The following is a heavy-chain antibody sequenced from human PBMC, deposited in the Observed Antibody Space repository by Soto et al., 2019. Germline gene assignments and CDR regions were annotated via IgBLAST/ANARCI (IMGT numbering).Heavy chain of an antibody. D-gene: IGHD5-18*01. CDR2: ISHDGTTQ. CDR1: GFTFSGYG. J-gene: IGHJ5*02. Sequence: GGSLRLSCAASGFTFSGYGMHWVRQAPGKGLEWVAVISHDGTTQYYADSVKGRFTISRDNPKNTLYLQMNSLRTDDTAVYYCAKDREDTSMFMPSWGQGTLLTVSS. V-gene: IGHV3-30*18. CDR3: AKDREDTSMFMPS.